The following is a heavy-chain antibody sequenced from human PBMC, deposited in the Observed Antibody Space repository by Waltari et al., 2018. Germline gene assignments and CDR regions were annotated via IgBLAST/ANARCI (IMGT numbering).Heavy chain of an antibody. CDR1: GFSFSDYY. D-gene: IGHD3-22*01. V-gene: IGHV3-11*04. Sequence: QVQLVESGGGLVKPGGSLRLSCTASGFSFSDYYMSWIRQAPGKGLEWSSYMDSGGSAIHYADSVEGRFTISRDNAKNSLYLQMNSLRVEDTAIYYCARLNWDVVKAFDYWGQGTLVTVSS. CDR3: ARLNWDVVKAFDY. J-gene: IGHJ4*02. CDR2: MDSGGSAI.